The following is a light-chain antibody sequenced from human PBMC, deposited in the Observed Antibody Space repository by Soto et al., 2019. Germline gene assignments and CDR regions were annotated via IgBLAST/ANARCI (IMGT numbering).Light chain of an antibody. CDR2: DTN. J-gene: IGLJ2*01. CDR1: IGAVTSSHY. V-gene: IGLV7-46*01. CDR3: LLSFTGARPVV. Sequence: QAVVTQEPSLTVSPGGTVTLTCGSSIGAVTSSHYAYWFQQKPGQAPRTLIFDTNNRHSWTPARFSGSLLGGKAALTLSGAQPEDEADYYCLLSFTGARPVVFGGGTKVTVL.